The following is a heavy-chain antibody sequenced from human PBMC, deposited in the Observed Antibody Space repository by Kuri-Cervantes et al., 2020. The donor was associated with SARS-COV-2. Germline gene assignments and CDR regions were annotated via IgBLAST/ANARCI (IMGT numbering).Heavy chain of an antibody. CDR1: GFTVSINY. CDR2: IYSGGST. D-gene: IGHD3-16*01. Sequence: GGSLRLSCAASGFTVSINYMSWVRQAPGKGLEWVSVIYSGGSTYYADSVKGRFTISRDNSKTTLYLQMNSLRAEDTAVYYCARERTFLGAFDIRGQGTMFVVS. V-gene: IGHV3-53*01. CDR3: ARERTFLGAFDI. J-gene: IGHJ3*02.